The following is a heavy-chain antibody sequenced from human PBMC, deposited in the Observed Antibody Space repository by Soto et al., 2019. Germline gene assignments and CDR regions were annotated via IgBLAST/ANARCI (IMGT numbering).Heavy chain of an antibody. J-gene: IGHJ6*03. CDR1: GGTFSSYT. Sequence: QVQLVQSWAEVKKPGSSVKVSCKASGGTFSSYTISWVRQSPGQGLEWMGRLIPILGISNYAQKFQGRVTITADKSTSTAYMELSSLRSADTAVYYCASYYYGSGSYYTDYYYYMDVWGKGTTVTVSS. V-gene: IGHV1-69*02. CDR3: ASYYYGSGSYYTDYYYYMDV. CDR2: LIPILGIS. D-gene: IGHD3-10*01.